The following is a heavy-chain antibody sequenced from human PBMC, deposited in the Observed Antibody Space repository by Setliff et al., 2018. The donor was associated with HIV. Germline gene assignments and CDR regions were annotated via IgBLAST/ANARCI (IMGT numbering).Heavy chain of an antibody. CDR3: SNWNTTVDADS. J-gene: IGHJ4*02. CDR1: GGSISSYY. V-gene: IGHV4-59*12. CDR2: VYYTGST. D-gene: IGHD1-1*01. Sequence: PSETLSLTCTVSGGSISSYYWSWIRQPPGKRLEWIGYVYYTGSTNYNPSLKSRVTISVDTSKNQFSLNLNSVTAADTAVYYCSNWNTTVDADSWGQGTLVTVSS.